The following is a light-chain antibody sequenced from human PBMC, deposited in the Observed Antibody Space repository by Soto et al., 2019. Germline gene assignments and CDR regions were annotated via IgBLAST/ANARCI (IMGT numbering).Light chain of an antibody. CDR3: QHYNSYSEA. CDR2: KAS. J-gene: IGKJ1*01. V-gene: IGKV1-5*03. Sequence: DIKVTQSASSLSASVGDRVTITCRASQGIRNALGWYQQKPGKAPKLLIYKASTLKSGVPSRFSGSGSGTEFTLTISSLQPDDFATYYCQHYNSYSEAFGQGTMVDIK. CDR1: QGIRNA.